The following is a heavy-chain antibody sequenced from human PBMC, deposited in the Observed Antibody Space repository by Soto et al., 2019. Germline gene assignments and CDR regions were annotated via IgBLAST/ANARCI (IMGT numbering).Heavy chain of an antibody. CDR1: GGATTFYY. Sequence: SETLSLTCSVSGGATTFYYWSWIRQPPGKGLEWIGYVYYSGSTNYNPSLKSRVTISVDTSKNQFSLKLRSVTAADTAVYYCARVGFSYGRGYFDSWGQGTLVTVSS. CDR3: ARVGFSYGRGYFDS. CDR2: VYYSGST. D-gene: IGHD3-16*01. V-gene: IGHV4-59*01. J-gene: IGHJ4*02.